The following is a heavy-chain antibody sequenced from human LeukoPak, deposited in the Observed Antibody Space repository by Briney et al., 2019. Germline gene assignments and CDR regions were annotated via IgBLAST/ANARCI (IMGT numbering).Heavy chain of an antibody. J-gene: IGHJ4*02. D-gene: IGHD2-15*01. V-gene: IGHV1-2*02. CDR2: INPNSGGT. Sequence: PGRSLRVSCAASGFAFSNYDMHWVPQAPGQGLEWMGWINPNSGGTNYAQTFQGRVTMTRDTYISTAYMELRRLRSDDTAVYYCARDGYQCSGGSCYSGAFDYWGQGTLVTVSS. CDR3: ARDGYQCSGGSCYSGAFDY. CDR1: GFAFSNYD.